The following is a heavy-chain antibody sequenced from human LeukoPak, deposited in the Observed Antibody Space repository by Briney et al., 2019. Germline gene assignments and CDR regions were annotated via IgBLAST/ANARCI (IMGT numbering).Heavy chain of an antibody. CDR1: GYSFTDYY. Sequence: ASVKVSCKASGYSFTDYYIHWVRQAPGQGLEWMGWINPNSGGTNYAQKFQGWVTMTKDTSISTAYMELSRLRSDDTAVYFCARAIAVVDYWGQGTLVTVSS. CDR3: ARAIAVVDY. J-gene: IGHJ4*02. D-gene: IGHD6-19*01. CDR2: INPNSGGT. V-gene: IGHV1-2*04.